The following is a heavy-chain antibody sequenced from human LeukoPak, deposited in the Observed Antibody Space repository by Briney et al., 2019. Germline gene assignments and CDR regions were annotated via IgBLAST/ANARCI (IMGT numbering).Heavy chain of an antibody. V-gene: IGHV1-18*01. CDR3: ARIYYDYVWGSYRRKNYFDY. Sequence: ASVKVSCKASGYTFTSYGISWVRQAPGQGPEWMGWISAYNGNTNYAQKLQSRVTMTTDTSTSTAYMELRSLRSDDTAVYYCARIYYDYVWGSYRRKNYFDYWGQGTLVTVSS. D-gene: IGHD3-16*02. J-gene: IGHJ4*02. CDR2: ISAYNGNT. CDR1: GYTFTSYG.